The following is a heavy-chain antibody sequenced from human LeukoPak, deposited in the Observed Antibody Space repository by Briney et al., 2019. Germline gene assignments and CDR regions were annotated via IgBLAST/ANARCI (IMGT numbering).Heavy chain of an antibody. CDR2: IIPIFGTA. D-gene: IGHD2-2*01. J-gene: IGHJ5*02. V-gene: IGHV1-69*13. CDR1: GGTFSSYA. CDR3: ARDRLGYCSSTSCPGDP. Sequence: SVKVSCKASGGTFSSYAISWVRQAPGQGLEWMGGIIPIFGTANYAQKFQGRVTITADESTSTAYMELRSLRSDDTAVYYCARDRLGYCSSTSCPGDPWGQGTLVTVSS.